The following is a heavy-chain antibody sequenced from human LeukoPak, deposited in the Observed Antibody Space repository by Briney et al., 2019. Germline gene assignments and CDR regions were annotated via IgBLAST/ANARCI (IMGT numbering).Heavy chain of an antibody. V-gene: IGHV3-74*01. CDR2: INSDGSRT. CDR3: ARDGLPAARDI. CDR1: GFTFSSHW. D-gene: IGHD6-6*01. Sequence: GGSLRLSCAASGFTFSSHWVHWVRQGPGKGLVWVSRINSDGSRTIYADSVKGRFTISRDNAKNTLYLQMNSLRTEDTAVYYCARDGLPAARDIWGQGTMVTVSS. J-gene: IGHJ3*02.